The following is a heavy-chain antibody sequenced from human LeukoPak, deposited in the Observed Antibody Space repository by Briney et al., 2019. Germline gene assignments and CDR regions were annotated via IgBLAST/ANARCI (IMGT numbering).Heavy chain of an antibody. Sequence: GGSLRLSCAASGFTVSSNYMSWVRQAPGKGLEWVSVIYSGGSTYYADSVKGRFTISRDNSKNTLYLQMNSLRAEDTAVYYCARLTSMATTPVEYWGQGTLVTVSS. CDR2: IYSGGST. CDR1: GFTVSSNY. J-gene: IGHJ4*02. CDR3: ARLTSMATTPVEY. V-gene: IGHV3-66*04. D-gene: IGHD5-24*01.